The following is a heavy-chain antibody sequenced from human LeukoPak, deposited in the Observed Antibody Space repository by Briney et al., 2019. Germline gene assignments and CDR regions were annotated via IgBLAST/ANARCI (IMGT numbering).Heavy chain of an antibody. CDR2: INWNGGST. V-gene: IGHV3-20*04. D-gene: IGHD2-2*01. CDR3: ARDSSSSCCYYFDH. J-gene: IGHJ4*02. CDR1: GFFFDDYH. Sequence: GGSLSLTCADSGFFFDDYHMNWVRQAPGKGLEWVSSINWNGGSTGYADSVKGRFTISRDNSKNTLYLQMNSLRAEDTAVYYCARDSSSSCCYYFDHWGRGPLVTVSS.